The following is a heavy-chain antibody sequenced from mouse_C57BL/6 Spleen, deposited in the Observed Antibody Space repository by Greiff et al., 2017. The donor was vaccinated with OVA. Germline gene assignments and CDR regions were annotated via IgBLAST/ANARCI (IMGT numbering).Heavy chain of an antibody. CDR2: INPGSGGT. CDR3: ARMGDFLFDY. Sequence: QVQLQQSGAELVRPGTSVKVSCKASGYAFTNYLIEWVKQRPGQGLEWIGVINPGSGGTNYNEKFKGKATLTADKSSSTAYMQLSSLTSEDSAVYFCARMGDFLFDYWGQGTTLTVSS. CDR1: GYAFTNYL. V-gene: IGHV1-54*01. J-gene: IGHJ2*01.